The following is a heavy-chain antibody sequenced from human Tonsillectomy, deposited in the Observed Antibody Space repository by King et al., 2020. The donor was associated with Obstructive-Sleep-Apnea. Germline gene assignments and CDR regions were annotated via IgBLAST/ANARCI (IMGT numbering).Heavy chain of an antibody. J-gene: IGHJ4*02. CDR3: ARDGIAAAGTSPY. V-gene: IGHV3-11*05. CDR2: ISPSSSYT. Sequence: VQLVESGGGLVKPGGSLRLSCAASGFTFSDYYMTWIRQAPGKGLEWLSYISPSSSYTSYADPVKGRFTISRDNAKNSLYLQMNSLRADDTGVYYCARDGIAAAGTSPYWGQGTLVTVSS. CDR1: GFTFSDYY. D-gene: IGHD6-13*01.